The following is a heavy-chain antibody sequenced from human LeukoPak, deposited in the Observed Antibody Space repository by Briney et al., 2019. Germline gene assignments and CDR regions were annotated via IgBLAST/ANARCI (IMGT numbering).Heavy chain of an antibody. CDR1: GFTFGDYA. J-gene: IGHJ4*02. Sequence: GGSLRLSCTASGFTFGDYAMRWVRQAPGKGLEWVGFIRSKAYGGTTGYAASVKGRFTISRDDSKSIAYLQMNSLKTEDTAVYYCTRDVQPVAGTWGDYWGQGTLVTVSS. V-gene: IGHV3-49*04. CDR2: IRSKAYGGTT. CDR3: TRDVQPVAGTWGDY. D-gene: IGHD6-19*01.